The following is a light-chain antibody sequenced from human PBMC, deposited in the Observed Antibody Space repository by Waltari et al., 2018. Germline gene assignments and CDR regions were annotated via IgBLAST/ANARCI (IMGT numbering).Light chain of an antibody. Sequence: IQMTQSPSTLSASVGDRVTIPCRASQTITNWLAWSQQKPGKASNVLIYDASTLESGVPSRFSGSGSGTEFTLTINSLQPDDFATYYCQHYNSFSHIYTFGQGTKLEI. J-gene: IGKJ2*01. CDR2: DAS. V-gene: IGKV1-5*01. CDR1: QTITNW. CDR3: QHYNSFSHIYT.